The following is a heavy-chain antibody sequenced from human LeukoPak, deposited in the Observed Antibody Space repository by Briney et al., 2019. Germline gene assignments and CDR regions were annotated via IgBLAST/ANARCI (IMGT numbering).Heavy chain of an antibody. Sequence: PSETLSLTCTVSGGSISSSGYYWSWIRQPPGKGLEWIGYIYHSGSTYYNPSLKSRVTISVDTSKNQFSLKLSSVTAADTAVYYCAATMTGKLLPKTNTYYFDYWGQGTLVTVSS. V-gene: IGHV4-30-2*01. CDR3: AATMTGKLLPKTNTYYFDY. CDR1: GGSISSSGYY. J-gene: IGHJ4*02. D-gene: IGHD2-15*01. CDR2: IYHSGST.